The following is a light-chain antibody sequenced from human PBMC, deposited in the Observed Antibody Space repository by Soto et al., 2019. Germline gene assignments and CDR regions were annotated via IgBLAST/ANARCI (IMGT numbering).Light chain of an antibody. CDR3: AAWDDSLVV. CDR2: RNN. V-gene: IGLV1-47*01. J-gene: IGLJ2*01. Sequence: QTVVTQPPSASGTPGQRVTISCSGSSSNIGSNYVYWYQQLPGTAPKLLIYRNNQRPSGVPDRFSGSKSGTSASLAISGLRSEDEADYYCAAWDDSLVVFGGGTKLTVL. CDR1: SSNIGSNY.